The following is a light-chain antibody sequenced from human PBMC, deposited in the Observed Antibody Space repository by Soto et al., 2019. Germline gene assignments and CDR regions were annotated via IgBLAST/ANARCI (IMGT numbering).Light chain of an antibody. CDR2: GAS. V-gene: IGKV3-20*01. J-gene: IGKJ4*01. CDR1: QSVSNNY. CDR3: QQYGTSPPLT. Sequence: EIVLMQSPVTLSLSPGERATLSCSDSQSVSNNYVAWYQQKPGQAPRLLIAGASSRATGIPDRFSGSGSGTGFTLTISRLEPEDFAVYYCQQYGTSPPLTFGGGTKVEIK.